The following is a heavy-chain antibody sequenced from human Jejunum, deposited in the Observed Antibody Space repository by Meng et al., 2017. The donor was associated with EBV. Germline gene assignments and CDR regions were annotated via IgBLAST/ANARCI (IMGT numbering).Heavy chain of an antibody. CDR2: INTNTGYP. Sequence: HAQRVQSGSDFKKPGASVKVSCKASGYTFTSSGINWVRQAPGQGLEWMGWINTNTGYPTYAQDFTGRFVFSLDTSVSTAYLQITSLSTEDNAVYYCARVRPGGGWFDPWGQGTLVTVSS. CDR3: ARVRPGGGWFDP. J-gene: IGHJ5*02. D-gene: IGHD2-8*02. CDR1: GYTFTSSG. V-gene: IGHV7-4-1*02.